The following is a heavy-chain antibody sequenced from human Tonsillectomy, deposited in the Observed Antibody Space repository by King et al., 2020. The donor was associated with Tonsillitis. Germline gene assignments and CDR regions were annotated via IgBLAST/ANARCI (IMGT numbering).Heavy chain of an antibody. V-gene: IGHV1-46*01. D-gene: IGHD3-22*01. Sequence: QLVQSGAEVKKPGASVKVSCKASGYIFTRYYMHWVRQAPGQGLEWMAVIEPSGSTDYAQKLQGRVTVTRDTSTSTVYMELSSLRYEDTAVYYCARGPYDSSGYNWYYDLWGRGTLVTVSS. CDR1: GYIFTRYY. CDR3: ARGPYDSSGYNWYYDL. J-gene: IGHJ2*01. CDR2: IEPSGST.